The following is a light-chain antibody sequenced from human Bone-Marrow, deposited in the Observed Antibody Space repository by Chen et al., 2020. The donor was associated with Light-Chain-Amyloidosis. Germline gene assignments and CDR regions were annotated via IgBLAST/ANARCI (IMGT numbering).Light chain of an antibody. CDR1: SGDLGGYDF. V-gene: IGLV2-8*01. Sequence: QSALTQPPSASGSLGQSVTISCAGTSGDLGGYDFVSWYQQHPGKAPKLMIHEGTKRPSGVPSLFSGSKSGNTASLTVSGLQAEDEADYYCCSFAGNDDWVFGGGTKLTVL. CDR2: EGT. J-gene: IGLJ3*02. CDR3: CSFAGNDDWV.